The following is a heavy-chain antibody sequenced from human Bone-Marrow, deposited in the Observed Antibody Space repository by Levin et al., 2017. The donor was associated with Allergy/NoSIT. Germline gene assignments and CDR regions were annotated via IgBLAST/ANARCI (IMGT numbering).Heavy chain of an antibody. CDR1: GFTFYTFA. D-gene: IGHD6-19*01. Sequence: GGSLRLSCAASGFTFYTFAMHWVRQAPGKGLEWVAVIWYDVGNKEYADSVKGRFTISRDDYKRNLHPQMESVRVEDQAVYYCARGDISGWSSYSYNLDVWGPGTTVIVSS. CDR2: IWYDVGNK. J-gene: IGHJ6*02. V-gene: IGHV3-33*03. CDR3: ARGDISGWSSYSYNLDV.